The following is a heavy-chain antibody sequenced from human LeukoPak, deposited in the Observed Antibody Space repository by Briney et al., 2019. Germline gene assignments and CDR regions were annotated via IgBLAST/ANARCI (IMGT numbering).Heavy chain of an antibody. J-gene: IGHJ6*02. CDR1: GYTFTSYD. Sequence: ASVKVSCKASGYTFTSYDINWVRQATGQGLEWMGWMNPNSGNTGYAQKFQGRVTMTRNTSISTAYMELSSLRSEDTAVYYCATSGYDGYYYYYGMDVWGQGTTVTVSS. V-gene: IGHV1-8*01. CDR2: MNPNSGNT. CDR3: ATSGYDGYYYYYGMDV. D-gene: IGHD5-12*01.